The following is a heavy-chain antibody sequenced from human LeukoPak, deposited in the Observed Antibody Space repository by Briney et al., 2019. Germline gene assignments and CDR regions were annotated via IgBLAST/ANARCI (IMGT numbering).Heavy chain of an antibody. D-gene: IGHD6-13*01. CDR3: AKDRDSSWYSGCFDY. Sequence: HPGGSLRLSCAASGFTFTSYGMHWVRQAPGKGLEWVAVISYDGTYKYYAGSVRGRFTISRDDSKNTLYLQTNSLRAEDTAVYYCAKDRDSSWYSGCFDYWGQGTLVTVSS. V-gene: IGHV3-30*18. CDR1: GFTFTSYG. CDR2: ISYDGTYK. J-gene: IGHJ4*02.